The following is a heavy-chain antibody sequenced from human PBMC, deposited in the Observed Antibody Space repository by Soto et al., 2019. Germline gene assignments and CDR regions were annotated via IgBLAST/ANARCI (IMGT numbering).Heavy chain of an antibody. D-gene: IGHD2-15*01. CDR2: ISSSSSTI. J-gene: IGHJ4*02. CDR1: GFTFSSYS. V-gene: IGHV3-48*01. Sequence: PGGSLRLSCAASGFTFSSYSMNWVRQAPGKGLEWVSYISSSSSTIYYADSVKGRFTISRDNAKNSLYLQMNSLRAEDTAVYYCARNLRYCSGGNCYLDYWGQGALVTVSS. CDR3: ARNLRYCSGGNCYLDY.